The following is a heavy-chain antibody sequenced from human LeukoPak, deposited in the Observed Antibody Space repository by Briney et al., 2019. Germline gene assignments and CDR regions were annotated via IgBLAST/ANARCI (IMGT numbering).Heavy chain of an antibody. CDR2: IKQDGSEK. D-gene: IGHD3-3*01. J-gene: IGHJ4*02. V-gene: IGHV3-7*01. CDR1: GITFSSHW. Sequence: GSLRLSCSASGITFSSHWMSWVRQAPGKGLEWVANIKQDGSEKYYVDSVKGRFTISRDNAKNSLYLQMNSLRAEDTAVYYCARDLVDFWSGPPDYWGQGTLVTVSS. CDR3: ARDLVDFWSGPPDY.